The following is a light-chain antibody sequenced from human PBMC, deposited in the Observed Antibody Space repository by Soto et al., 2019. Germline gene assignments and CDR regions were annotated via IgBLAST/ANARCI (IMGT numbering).Light chain of an antibody. CDR1: TSDIGGYNY. V-gene: IGLV2-14*01. CDR3: CSYSSSSTKV. Sequence: QSALTQPASVSGSPGQSITISCTGSTSDIGGYNYVSWYEQHPGKAPKLIIYEVNNRPSGISNRFSGSKSGNTASLTISGLQAEDGADYYCCSYSSSSTKVFGTGTKVTVL. CDR2: EVN. J-gene: IGLJ1*01.